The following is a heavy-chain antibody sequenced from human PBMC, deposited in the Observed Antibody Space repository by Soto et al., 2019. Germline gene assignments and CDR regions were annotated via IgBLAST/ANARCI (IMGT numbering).Heavy chain of an antibody. J-gene: IGHJ1*01. CDR1: GFTFSSYG. V-gene: IGHV3-30*18. Sequence: QVQLVESGGGVVQPGRSLRLSCAASGFTFSSYGMHWVRQAPGKGLEWVAVISYDGSNKYYADSVKGRFTISRDNSKNTLYLQMNSLRAEDTAVYYCANTIQEHLGQGTLVTVSS. CDR3: ANTIQEH. CDR2: ISYDGSNK. D-gene: IGHD2-2*01.